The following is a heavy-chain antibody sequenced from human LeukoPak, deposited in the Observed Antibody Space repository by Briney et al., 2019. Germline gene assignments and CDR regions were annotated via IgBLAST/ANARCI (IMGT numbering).Heavy chain of an antibody. Sequence: ASVKVSCKASGYTFTDYYMHWVRQAPGQGLEWMGRINPDSGGTNYAQKFQGRVTMTRDTSISTAYMELSRLTSDDTAVYYCARDSRVSTGWPYYCDYWGQGTLVTVSS. V-gene: IGHV1-2*06. CDR1: GYTFTDYY. CDR2: INPDSGGT. D-gene: IGHD6-19*01. CDR3: ARDSRVSTGWPYYCDY. J-gene: IGHJ4*02.